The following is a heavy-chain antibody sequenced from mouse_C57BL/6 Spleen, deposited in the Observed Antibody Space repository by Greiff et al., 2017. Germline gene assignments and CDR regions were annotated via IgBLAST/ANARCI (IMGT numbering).Heavy chain of an antibody. CDR2: INPNNGGT. CDR3: ARLQAFAY. D-gene: IGHD3-2*02. J-gene: IGHJ3*01. V-gene: IGHV1-26*01. CDR1: GYTFTDYY. Sequence: EVKLQQSGPELVKPGASVKISCKASGYTFTDYYMNWVKQSHGKSLEWIGDINPNNGGTSYNQKFKGKATLTVDKSSSTAYMELRGLTAEDSAVYYCARLQAFAYWGQGTLVTVSA.